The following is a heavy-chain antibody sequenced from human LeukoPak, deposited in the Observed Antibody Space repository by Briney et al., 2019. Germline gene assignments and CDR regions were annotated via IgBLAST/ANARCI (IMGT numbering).Heavy chain of an antibody. Sequence: GGSLRLSCAASGFTFRNFGMHWVRQAPGKGPEWVTFITYDGINNYYTDSVKGRFTISRDNAKNSLYLQMNSLGPEDTALYYCARDPYSGNYGNYYYYYMDVWGKGTTVTISS. CDR1: GFTFRNFG. J-gene: IGHJ6*03. D-gene: IGHD1-26*01. CDR3: ARDPYSGNYGNYYYYYMDV. CDR2: ITYDGINN. V-gene: IGHV3-30*02.